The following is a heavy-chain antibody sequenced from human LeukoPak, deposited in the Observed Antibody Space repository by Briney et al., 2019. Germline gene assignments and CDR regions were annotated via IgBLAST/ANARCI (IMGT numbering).Heavy chain of an antibody. CDR2: IYPGDSDT. D-gene: IGHD2-15*01. V-gene: IGHV5-51*01. CDR1: GYSFTSYW. Sequence: GESLKISCKGSGYSFTSYWIGWVRQMPGKGLEWMGIIYPGDSDTRYSPSFQGQVTISADESISTAYLQWSSLKASDTAMYYCARRHGYCSGGSCYPHAFDIWGQGTMVTVSS. J-gene: IGHJ3*02. CDR3: ARRHGYCSGGSCYPHAFDI.